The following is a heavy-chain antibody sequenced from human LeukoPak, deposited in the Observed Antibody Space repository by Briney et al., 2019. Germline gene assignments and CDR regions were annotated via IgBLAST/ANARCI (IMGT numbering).Heavy chain of an antibody. D-gene: IGHD1-26*01. J-gene: IGHJ4*02. Sequence: SVKVSCKASGYTFTGYYMHWVRQAPGQGLEWMGGIIPIFGTANYAQKFQGRVTITADKSTSTAYMELSSLRSEDTAVYYCARDLGGKVGATYWGQGTLVTVSS. CDR2: IIPIFGTA. V-gene: IGHV1-69*06. CDR1: GYTFTGYY. CDR3: ARDLGGKVGATY.